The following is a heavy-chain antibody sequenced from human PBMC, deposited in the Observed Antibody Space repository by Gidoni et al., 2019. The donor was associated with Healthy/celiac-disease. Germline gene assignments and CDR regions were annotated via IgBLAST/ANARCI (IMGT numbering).Heavy chain of an antibody. D-gene: IGHD3-16*02. Sequence: QVQLQQWGAGLLKPSETLSLTCAVYVGSFSGYYWSWIRQPPGKGLEWIVEINHSGSTNYNPSLKSRVNISVDTSKNQFSLKLSSVTAADTAVYYCARAIDGHYVWGSYRLLGRNFDYWGQGTLVTVSS. J-gene: IGHJ4*02. CDR1: VGSFSGYY. V-gene: IGHV4-34*01. CDR3: ARAIDGHYVWGSYRLLGRNFDY. CDR2: INHSGST.